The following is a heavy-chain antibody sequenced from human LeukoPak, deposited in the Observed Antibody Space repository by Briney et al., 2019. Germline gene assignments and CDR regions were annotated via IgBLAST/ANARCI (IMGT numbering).Heavy chain of an antibody. CDR3: ARLSMLGYCSGGSCSLAMDV. J-gene: IGHJ6*04. V-gene: IGHV4-59*05. CDR1: GGSISSYY. Sequence: PSETLSLTCTVSGGSISSYYWSWIRQPPGKGLEWIGSMYYSGSTYYNPSLKSRVTISGDTSKNQFSLKLSSVTAADTAVYYCARLSMLGYCSGGSCSLAMDVWGKGTTVTVSS. D-gene: IGHD2-15*01. CDR2: MYYSGST.